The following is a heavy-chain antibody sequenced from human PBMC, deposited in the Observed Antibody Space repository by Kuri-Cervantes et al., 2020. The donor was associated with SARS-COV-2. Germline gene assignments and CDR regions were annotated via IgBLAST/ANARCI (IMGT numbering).Heavy chain of an antibody. J-gene: IGHJ4*02. V-gene: IGHV3-73*01. CDR3: AKDGPDSGSYLFDY. CDR1: GFTFSGSA. CDR2: IRSKANSYAT. D-gene: IGHD1-26*01. Sequence: GGSLRLSCAASGFTFSGSAVHWVRQASGKGLEWVGRIRSKANSYATAYAASVKGRFTISRDDSKNTAYLQMNSLKTEDTAVYYCAKDGPDSGSYLFDYWGQGTLVTVSS.